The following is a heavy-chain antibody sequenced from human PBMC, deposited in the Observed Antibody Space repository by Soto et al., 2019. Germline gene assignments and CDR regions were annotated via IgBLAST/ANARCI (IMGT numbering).Heavy chain of an antibody. V-gene: IGHV3-23*01. D-gene: IGHD2-21*02. CDR3: AKAPPSVVSASFDY. CDR1: GFRFSSYG. Sequence: SLRLSCAATGFRFSSYGMNWVRQAPGKGLEWVSGINSGVANTYYADSVKGRFTISRDNSKNTLYLQMNSLRADDSAVYYCAKAPPSVVSASFDYWGLGTLVTVYS. J-gene: IGHJ4*02. CDR2: INSGVANT.